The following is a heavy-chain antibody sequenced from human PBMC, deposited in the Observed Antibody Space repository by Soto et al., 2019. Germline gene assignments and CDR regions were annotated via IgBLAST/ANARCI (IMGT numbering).Heavy chain of an antibody. CDR1: GFTFTNYA. Sequence: GGSLRLSCAASGFTFTNYAMSWVRQAPGKGLEWVSAISGSGGSTYYADSVKGRFTISRDNSKNTLYLQMNSLRAEDTAVYYCAKVFRGVIITFWFDPWGQGTLVTVSS. V-gene: IGHV3-23*01. D-gene: IGHD3-10*01. J-gene: IGHJ5*02. CDR3: AKVFRGVIITFWFDP. CDR2: ISGSGGST.